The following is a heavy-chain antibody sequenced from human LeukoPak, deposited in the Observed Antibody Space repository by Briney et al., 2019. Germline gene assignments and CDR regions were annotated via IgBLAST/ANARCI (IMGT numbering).Heavy chain of an antibody. V-gene: IGHV3-53*01. CDR1: GFTFDDYA. CDR2: IYSGGST. Sequence: HPGGSLRLSCAASGFTFDDYAMHWVRQAPGKGLEWVSVIYSGGSTYYADSVKGRFTISRDNSKNTLYLQMNSLRAEDTAVYYCAREVHYDFWSGYYDYWGQGTLVTVSS. J-gene: IGHJ4*02. D-gene: IGHD3-3*01. CDR3: AREVHYDFWSGYYDY.